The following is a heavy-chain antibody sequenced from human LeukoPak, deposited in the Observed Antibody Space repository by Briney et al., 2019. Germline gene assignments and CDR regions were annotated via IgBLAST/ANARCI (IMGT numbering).Heavy chain of an antibody. V-gene: IGHV4-59*01. D-gene: IGHD3-10*02. CDR3: ARSFREPHPAVFGY. CDR1: GGSISSYY. J-gene: IGHJ4*02. Sequence: SETLSLTCTVSGGSISSYYWSWIRQPPGKGLEWIGYIYYSGSTNYNPPLKSRVTISVDTSKNQFSLKLSSVTAADTAVYYCARSFREPHPAVFGYWGQGTLVTVSS. CDR2: IYYSGST.